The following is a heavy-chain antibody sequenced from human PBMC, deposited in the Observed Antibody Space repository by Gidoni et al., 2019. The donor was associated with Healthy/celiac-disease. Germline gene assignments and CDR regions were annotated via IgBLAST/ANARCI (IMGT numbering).Heavy chain of an antibody. J-gene: IGHJ6*02. CDR3: AKVWEKVPAAIYYGMDV. Sequence: EVQLLESGGGLVQLGGSLRLSCAASGFTFSSYAMSWVRQAPGKGLEWGSAISGSGGSTYYADSVKGRFTISRDNSKNTLYLQMNSLRAEDTAVYYCAKVWEKVPAAIYYGMDVWGQGTTVTVSS. D-gene: IGHD2-2*01. CDR1: GFTFSSYA. CDR2: ISGSGGST. V-gene: IGHV3-23*01.